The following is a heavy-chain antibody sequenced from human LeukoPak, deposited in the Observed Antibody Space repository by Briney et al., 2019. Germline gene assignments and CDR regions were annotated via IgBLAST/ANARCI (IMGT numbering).Heavy chain of an antibody. D-gene: IGHD3-22*01. CDR3: ARVAYYYDSSGYYSWTAQNYYYYGMDV. CDR1: GGSISSGGYS. V-gene: IGHV4-30-2*01. J-gene: IGHJ6*02. Sequence: SQTLSLTCAVSGGSISSGGYSWSWIRQPPGKGLEWIGYIYHSGSTNYNPSLKSRVTISVDTSKNQFSLKLSSVTAADTAVYYCARVAYYYDSSGYYSWTAQNYYYYGMDVWGQGTTVTVSS. CDR2: IYHSGST.